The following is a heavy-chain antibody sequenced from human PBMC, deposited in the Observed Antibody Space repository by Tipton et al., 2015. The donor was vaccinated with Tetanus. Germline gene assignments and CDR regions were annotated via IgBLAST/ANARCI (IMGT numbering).Heavy chain of an antibody. Sequence: TLSLTCAVYGGSFSGYYWSWIRQPPGKGLEWIGEINHSGSTNYNPSLKSRVTISVDTSKNQFSLKLSSVPAADTAVYYCASRPTVTRGFDYWGQGTLVTVSS. J-gene: IGHJ4*02. V-gene: IGHV4-34*01. CDR3: ASRPTVTRGFDY. D-gene: IGHD4-17*01. CDR2: INHSGST. CDR1: GGSFSGYY.